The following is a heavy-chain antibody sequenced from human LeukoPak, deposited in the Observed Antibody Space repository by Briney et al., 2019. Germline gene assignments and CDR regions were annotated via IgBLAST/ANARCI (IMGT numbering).Heavy chain of an antibody. Sequence: VASVKVSCKASGYTFTSYAMNWVRQAPGQGLEWMGWINTNTGNPTYAQGFTGRFVLSLDASVSTAYLQISSLKAEDTAVYYCARELSGSYHDAFDIWGQGTMVTVSS. V-gene: IGHV7-4-1*02. CDR2: INTNTGNP. J-gene: IGHJ3*02. CDR1: GYTFTSYA. CDR3: ARELSGSYHDAFDI. D-gene: IGHD1-26*01.